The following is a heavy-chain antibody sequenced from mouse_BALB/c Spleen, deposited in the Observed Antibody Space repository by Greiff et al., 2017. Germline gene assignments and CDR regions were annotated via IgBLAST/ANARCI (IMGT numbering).Heavy chain of an antibody. Sequence: DVQLVESGGGLVQPGGSRKLSCAASGFTFSSFGMHWVRQAPEKGLEWVAYISSGSSTIYYADTVKGRFTISRDNPKNTLFLQMTSLRSEDTAMYYCARYLGLDYWGQGTTLTVSS. D-gene: IGHD4-1*01. J-gene: IGHJ2*01. V-gene: IGHV5-17*02. CDR2: ISSGSSTI. CDR1: GFTFSSFG. CDR3: ARYLGLDY.